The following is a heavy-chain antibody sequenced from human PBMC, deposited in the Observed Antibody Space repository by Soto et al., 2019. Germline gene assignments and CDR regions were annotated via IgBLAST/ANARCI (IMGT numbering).Heavy chain of an antibody. Sequence: PSEILSLTCTVSGGAVSSGSFYWSWIRQPPGKGLEWIGYVYHTGRTNYNPSLKSRVTMSVDKPKNQFSLNLTSVTAADTAVYYCARVISSRDEYFDYWGQGTVVTVSS. V-gene: IGHV4-61*01. CDR2: VYHTGRT. J-gene: IGHJ4*02. CDR3: ARVISSRDEYFDY. CDR1: GGAVSSGSFY. D-gene: IGHD2-2*01.